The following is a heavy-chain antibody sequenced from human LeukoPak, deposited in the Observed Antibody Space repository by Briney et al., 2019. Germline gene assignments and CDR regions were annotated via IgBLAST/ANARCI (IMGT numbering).Heavy chain of an antibody. CDR3: ARPGWELLDDAFDI. V-gene: IGHV4-39*01. CDR1: GGSISSSSYY. D-gene: IGHD1-26*01. Sequence: SETLSLTCTVSGGSISSSSYYWGWIRQPPGKGLEWMGSIYYSGSTYYNPSLKSRVTISVDTSKNQFSLKLSSVTAADTAVYYCARPGWELLDDAFDIWGRGTMVTVSS. J-gene: IGHJ3*02. CDR2: IYYSGST.